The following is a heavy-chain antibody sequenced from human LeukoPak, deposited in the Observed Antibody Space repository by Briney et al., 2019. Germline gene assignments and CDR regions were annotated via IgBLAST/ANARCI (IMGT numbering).Heavy chain of an antibody. D-gene: IGHD3-10*01. Sequence: PGGSLRLSCAASGFTFSSYAMSWARQAPGKGLEWVSAISGSGGSTYYADSVKGRFTISRDNSKNTLYLQMNSLRAEDTAVYYCARLSAYYYGSYFYYYMDVWGKGTTVTVSS. CDR2: ISGSGGST. CDR3: ARLSAYYYGSYFYYYMDV. CDR1: GFTFSSYA. V-gene: IGHV3-23*01. J-gene: IGHJ6*03.